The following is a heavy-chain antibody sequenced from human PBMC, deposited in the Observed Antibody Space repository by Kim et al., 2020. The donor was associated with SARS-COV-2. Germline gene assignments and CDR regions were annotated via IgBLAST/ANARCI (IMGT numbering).Heavy chain of an antibody. J-gene: IGHJ6*03. CDR1: GFRFDHYA. D-gene: IGHD3-3*01. CDR2: ISGDGGRR. Sequence: GGSLRLSCVGSGFRFDHYAAHWVRQVPGKGLEWVALISGDGGRRWYADSVKGRFTVSRDNRKNSLYLQMNSLRSEDTALYYCAKDKSGKSAYYRDYYYY. CDR3: AKDKSGKSAYYRDYYYY. V-gene: IGHV3-43*02.